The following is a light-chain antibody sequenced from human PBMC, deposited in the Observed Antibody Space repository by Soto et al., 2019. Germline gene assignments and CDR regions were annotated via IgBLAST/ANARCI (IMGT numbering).Light chain of an antibody. V-gene: IGKV3-20*01. CDR1: QSVSGSY. CDR3: QQYGRSPFT. CDR2: GAS. J-gene: IGKJ3*01. Sequence: EIVLTQSPGTLSLSPGERAALSCRASQSVSGSYVAWYQQKPGQAPRLLIYGASNRATGIPDRFSGSGSGTDFTLTITRLEPEDFAVYSCQQYGRSPFTCGPGTKGDIK.